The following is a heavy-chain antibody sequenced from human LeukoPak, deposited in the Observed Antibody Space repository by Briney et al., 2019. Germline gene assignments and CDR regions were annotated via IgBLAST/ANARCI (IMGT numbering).Heavy chain of an antibody. CDR2: INPNSGGT. Sequence: ASVKVSCKASGYTFTGYYMHWVRQAPGQGLEWMGWINPNSGGTNYAQKLQGRVTMTRDTSISTAYMELSRLRSDDTAVYYCARLRITMVRGGPKDAFDIWGQGTMVTVSS. V-gene: IGHV1-2*02. J-gene: IGHJ3*02. D-gene: IGHD3-10*01. CDR1: GYTFTGYY. CDR3: ARLRITMVRGGPKDAFDI.